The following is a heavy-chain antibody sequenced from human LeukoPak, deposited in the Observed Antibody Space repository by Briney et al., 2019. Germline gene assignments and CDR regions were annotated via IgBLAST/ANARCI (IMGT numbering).Heavy chain of an antibody. Sequence: SETLSLTCPVAAGSISSSSYDWVWIRQPPGKGLEWIGSIYYSGSTYYNPSLKSRVTISVDTSKNQFTLKLRSVPAADPHVKCSADYYVVGSHMVHYSGQGTLVTVSS. V-gene: IGHV4-39*01. CDR2: IYYSGST. CDR1: AGSISSSSYD. D-gene: IGHD3-10*01. CDR3: ADYYVVGSHMVHY. J-gene: IGHJ4*02.